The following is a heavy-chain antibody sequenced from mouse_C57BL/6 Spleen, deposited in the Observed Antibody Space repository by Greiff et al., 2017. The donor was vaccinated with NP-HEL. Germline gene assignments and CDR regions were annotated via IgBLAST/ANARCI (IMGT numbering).Heavy chain of an antibody. D-gene: IGHD2-12*01. CDR1: GYTFTSYG. Sequence: VKLKQSGAELARPGASVKLSCKASGYTFTSYGISWVKQRTGQGLEWIGEIYPRSGNTYYNEKFKGKATLTADKSSSTAYMELRSLTSEDSAVYFCAIPAYYSLGDWGQGTLVTVSA. CDR3: AIPAYYSLGD. V-gene: IGHV1-81*01. CDR2: IYPRSGNT. J-gene: IGHJ3*01.